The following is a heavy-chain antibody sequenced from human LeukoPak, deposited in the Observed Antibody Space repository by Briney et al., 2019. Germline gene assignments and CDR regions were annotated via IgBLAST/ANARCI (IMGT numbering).Heavy chain of an antibody. D-gene: IGHD1-26*01. CDR2: IKSKTDGGTT. CDR1: GFTFSNAW. CDR3: TTDPGAEWETQYAFDI. Sequence: GGSLRLSCAASGFTFSNAWMSRVRQAPGKGLEWVGRIKSKTDGGTTDYAAPVKGRFTISRDDSKNTLYLKMNSLKTEDTDVYYCTTDPGAEWETQYAFDIWGQGTMVTVSS. V-gene: IGHV3-15*01. J-gene: IGHJ3*02.